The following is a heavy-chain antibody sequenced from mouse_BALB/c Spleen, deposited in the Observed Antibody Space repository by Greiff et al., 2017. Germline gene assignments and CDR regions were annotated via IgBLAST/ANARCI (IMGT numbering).Heavy chain of an antibody. CDR3: ARDPTYGNYDYYAMDD. CDR1: GFSLTGYG. CDR2: IWGDGST. J-gene: IGHJ4*01. D-gene: IGHD2-1*01. Sequence: QVQLKESGPGLVAPSQSLSITCTVSGFSLTGYGVNWVRQPPGKGLEWLGMIWGDGSTDYNSALKSRLSISKDNSKSQVFLKMNSLQTDDTARYYCARDPTYGNYDYYAMDDWGQGTSVTVSS. V-gene: IGHV2-6-7*01.